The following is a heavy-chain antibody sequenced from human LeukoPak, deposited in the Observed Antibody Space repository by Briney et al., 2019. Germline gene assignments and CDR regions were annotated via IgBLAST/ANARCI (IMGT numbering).Heavy chain of an antibody. D-gene: IGHD2-2*01. CDR3: ARDFLGYCTTTNCYDVVFDH. V-gene: IGHV1-2*02. J-gene: IGHJ4*02. Sequence: ASVKVSCKTSGDTFTDYYMHWVQQAPGQGLEWMGWINPKSGGTNYVQNFQGRVTRTRDTSISIAYMELSSLRSDDTAVYYCARDFLGYCTTTNCYDVVFDHWGQGTLVTVSS. CDR2: INPKSGGT. CDR1: GDTFTDYY.